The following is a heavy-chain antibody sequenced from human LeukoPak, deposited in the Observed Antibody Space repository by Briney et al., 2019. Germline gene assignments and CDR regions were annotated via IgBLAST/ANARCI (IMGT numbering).Heavy chain of an antibody. J-gene: IGHJ3*02. CDR2: ISWNSGSI. CDR1: GFTLENYA. Sequence: PGRSLRLSCAACGFTLENYAMHWVRQASGKGLECVSGISWNSGSIGYADSVKGRFTISRDNAKNSLYLQMNSLRTEDMALYYCAKDEFVASDFTGAFDIWGQGTMVTVSS. V-gene: IGHV3-9*03. CDR3: AKDEFVASDFTGAFDI. D-gene: IGHD2-8*02.